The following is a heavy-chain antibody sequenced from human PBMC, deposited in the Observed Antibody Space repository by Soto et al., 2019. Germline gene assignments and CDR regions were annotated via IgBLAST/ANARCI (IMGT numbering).Heavy chain of an antibody. D-gene: IGHD5-18*01. CDR3: AKEWGYGPYMDV. CDR2: ISGSGGST. CDR1: GFIFHDYA. Sequence: GGSLRLSCAASGFIFHDYAMSWVRQAPGKGLEWVSAISGSGGSTYYADSVKGRFTISRDNSKNTLYLQMNSLRAEDTAVYYCAKEWGYGPYMDVWGQGTTVTVSS. V-gene: IGHV3-23*01. J-gene: IGHJ6*02.